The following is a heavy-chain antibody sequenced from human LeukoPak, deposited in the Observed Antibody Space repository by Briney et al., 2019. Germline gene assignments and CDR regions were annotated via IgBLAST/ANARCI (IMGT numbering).Heavy chain of an antibody. CDR3: ARDPSQYYYTDV. D-gene: IGHD6-6*01. Sequence: GASVKVSCKAAGYTFTTYYIQWVRQAPGQGLEWMGWINPKSGGTKYAQKFQGRFTMTRDTSISTAYMELSRLRSDDTAVYYCARDPSQYYYTDVWGKGTTVIVSS. V-gene: IGHV1-2*02. CDR2: INPKSGGT. CDR1: GYTFTTYY. J-gene: IGHJ6*03.